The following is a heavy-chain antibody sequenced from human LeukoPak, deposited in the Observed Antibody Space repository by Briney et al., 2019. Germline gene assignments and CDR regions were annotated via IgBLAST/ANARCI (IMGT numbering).Heavy chain of an antibody. Sequence: SETLSLTCTVSGGSISSYYWNWIRQPPGKGLEWIGYIYYSGSTNYNPSLKSRVTISVDTSKNQFSLKLSSVTAADTAVYYCARHSRLDKSSLSWADYWGQGTLVTVSS. CDR2: IYYSGST. V-gene: IGHV4-59*08. J-gene: IGHJ4*02. CDR3: ARHSRLDKSSLSWADY. CDR1: GGSISSYY. D-gene: IGHD2-2*03.